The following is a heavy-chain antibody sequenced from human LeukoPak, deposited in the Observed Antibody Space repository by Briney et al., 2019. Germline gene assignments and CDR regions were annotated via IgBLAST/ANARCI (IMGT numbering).Heavy chain of an antibody. CDR3: ARVPVPAPRRGLYFDY. V-gene: IGHV1-8*01. Sequence: ASVKVSCKASGYTFSSHDIYWVRQAPGQGLEWMGWMNLNSGDTYYAQNFQGRFSITSDTSKSTTYMDLASLAPEDTAVYYCARVPVPAPRRGLYFDYWGQGALITVSS. CDR2: MNLNSGDT. J-gene: IGHJ4*02. CDR1: GYTFSSHD. D-gene: IGHD2-2*01.